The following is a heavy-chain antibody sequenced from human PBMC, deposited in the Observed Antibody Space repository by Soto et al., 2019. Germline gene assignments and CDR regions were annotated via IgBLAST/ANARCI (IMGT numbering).Heavy chain of an antibody. V-gene: IGHV4-34*01. CDR3: ARGRYDFWSGSGYYYMDV. CDR1: GGSFSGYY. D-gene: IGHD3-3*01. Sequence: SETLSLTCAVYGGSFSGYYWSWIRQPPGKGLEWIGEINHSGSTNYNPSLKSRVTISVDTSKNQFSLKLSSVTAADTAVYYCARGRYDFWSGSGYYYMDVLGKGTTVTVSS. J-gene: IGHJ6*03. CDR2: INHSGST.